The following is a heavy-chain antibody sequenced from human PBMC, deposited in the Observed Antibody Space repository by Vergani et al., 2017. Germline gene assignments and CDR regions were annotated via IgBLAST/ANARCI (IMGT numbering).Heavy chain of an antibody. CDR2: IIPIFGTA. V-gene: IGHV1-69*01. D-gene: IGHD4-23*01. Sequence: QVQLVQSGAEVKKPGSSVKVSCKASGGTFSSYAISWVRQAPGQGLEWMGGIIPIFGTANYAQKFQGRVTITADESTSTAYMELSSLRAEDTAVYYCARDTVVTGLGYYYYYMDVWGKGTTVTVSS. CDR1: GGTFSSYA. CDR3: ARDTVVTGLGYYYYYMDV. J-gene: IGHJ6*03.